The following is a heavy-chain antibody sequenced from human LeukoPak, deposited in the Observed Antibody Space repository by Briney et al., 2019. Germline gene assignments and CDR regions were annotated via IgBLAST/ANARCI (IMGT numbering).Heavy chain of an antibody. J-gene: IGHJ4*02. V-gene: IGHV3-21*06. Sequence: TPGGSLRLSCAASGFAFSSYNMKWVRQAPGKGLEWVSFISTTSTYIYYADSVKSRFTVSRDNSKNLLYLQMDSLRVEDTAVYYCARAGTCSSTSCDGGIEYWGQGTLVTVSS. D-gene: IGHD2-2*01. CDR1: GFAFSSYN. CDR3: ARAGTCSSTSCDGGIEY. CDR2: ISTTSTYI.